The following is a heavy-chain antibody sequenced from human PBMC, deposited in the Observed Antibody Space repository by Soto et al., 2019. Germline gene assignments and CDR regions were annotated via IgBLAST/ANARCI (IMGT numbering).Heavy chain of an antibody. CDR3: ARSRVAGTLDEPFCLGY. D-gene: IGHD6-19*01. J-gene: IGHJ4*02. CDR1: GFTFSSYG. V-gene: IGHV3-33*01. Sequence: GGSLRLSCAASGFTFSSYGMHWVRQAPGKGLEWVAVIWYDGSNKYYADSVKGRFTISRDNSKNTLYLQMNSLRAEDTAVYYCARSRVAGTLDEPFCLGYWGQGTLVTVSS. CDR2: IWYDGSNK.